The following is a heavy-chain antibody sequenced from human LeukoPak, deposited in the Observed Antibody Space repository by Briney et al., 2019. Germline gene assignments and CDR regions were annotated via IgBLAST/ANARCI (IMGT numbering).Heavy chain of an antibody. CDR2: IGGTNGAI. V-gene: IGHV3-21*01. J-gene: IGHJ4*02. CDR1: GFRFSDHT. Sequence: GESLKISCAASGFRFSDHTMNWVRQAPGKGLEWVSSIGGTNGAIFYADSVKGRFTISRDNVENSLSLQMNSLRAEDTAVYYCTRDRSYSDFDYWGQGTLVTVSS. CDR3: TRDRSYSDFDY. D-gene: IGHD3-10*01.